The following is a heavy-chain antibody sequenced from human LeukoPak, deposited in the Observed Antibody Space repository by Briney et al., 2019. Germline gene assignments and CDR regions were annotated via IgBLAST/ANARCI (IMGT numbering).Heavy chain of an antibody. Sequence: PGGSLRLSCAASGFTFSNAWMSWVRQAPGKGLEWVGRIKSKTDGGTTEYAAPVKGRFTISRDDSKNTLYLQMNSLKTEDTAVYFCTTDRPTVPLDYWGQGTLVTVSS. V-gene: IGHV3-15*01. CDR2: IKSKTDGGTT. D-gene: IGHD4-17*01. CDR1: GFTFSNAW. J-gene: IGHJ4*02. CDR3: TTDRPTVPLDY.